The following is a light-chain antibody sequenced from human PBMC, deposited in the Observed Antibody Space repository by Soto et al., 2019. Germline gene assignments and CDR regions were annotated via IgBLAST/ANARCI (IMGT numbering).Light chain of an antibody. V-gene: IGKV3-20*01. CDR2: GAS. CDR3: QQYGSSGAT. CDR1: QSINSY. Sequence: SQSPSTLSAYVGDRVTITCRASQSINSYLAWYQQKPGQAPRLLIYGASSRATGIPDRFSGSGSGTDFTLTISRLEPEDFAVYYCQQYGSSGATFGQGTRLEIK. J-gene: IGKJ5*01.